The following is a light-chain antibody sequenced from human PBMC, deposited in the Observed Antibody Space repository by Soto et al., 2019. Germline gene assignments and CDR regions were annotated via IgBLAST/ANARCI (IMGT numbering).Light chain of an antibody. CDR3: QTWGTGIYV. J-gene: IGLJ7*01. V-gene: IGLV4-69*01. Sequence: QPVLTQSPSASASLGASVKLTCTLSSGHSSYAIAWHQQQPEKGPRYLRKLNSDGTHSKGDGIPDRFSGSSSGAERYLTITRLQAEDEADYYCQTWGTGIYVFGGGTQLTV. CDR2: LNSDGTH. CDR1: SGHSSYA.